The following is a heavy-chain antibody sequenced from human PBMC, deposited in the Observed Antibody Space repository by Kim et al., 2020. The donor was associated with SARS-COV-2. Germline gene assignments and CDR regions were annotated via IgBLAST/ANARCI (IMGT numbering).Heavy chain of an antibody. D-gene: IGHD3-16*01. V-gene: IGHV4-39*01. CDR2: IYYSGST. CDR3: ARHIGLGCFDY. Sequence: SETLSLTCTVSGGSISSSSYYWGWIRQPPGKGLEWIGSIYYSGSTYYNPSLKSRVTISVDTSKNQFSLKLSSVTAADTAVYYCARHIGLGCFDYWGQGTLVTVSS. J-gene: IGHJ4*02. CDR1: GGSISSSSYY.